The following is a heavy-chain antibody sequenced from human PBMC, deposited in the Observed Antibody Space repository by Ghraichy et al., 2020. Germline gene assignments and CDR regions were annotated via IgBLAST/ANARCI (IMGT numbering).Heavy chain of an antibody. D-gene: IGHD2-8*01. Sequence: GGSLRLSCTASGFIFSDYAMSWVRQAPGKGLEWVSSISGSDGSTYYADSVKGRFTISRDNSKNTLYLQMNSLSAEDTAVYHCAKFGCTFIRFYINCWGQGTLVTVSS. J-gene: IGHJ4*02. CDR2: ISGSDGST. CDR3: AKFGCTFIRFYINC. V-gene: IGHV3-23*01. CDR1: GFIFSDYA.